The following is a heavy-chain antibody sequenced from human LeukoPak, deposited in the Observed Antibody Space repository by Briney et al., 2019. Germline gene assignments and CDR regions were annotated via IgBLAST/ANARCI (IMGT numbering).Heavy chain of an antibody. V-gene: IGHV4-38-2*02. CDR1: GYSISSGYY. D-gene: IGHD3-10*01. J-gene: IGHJ5*02. CDR2: IYHSGST. CDR3: ARGLSITMVRGVTDWFDP. Sequence: SSETLSLTCTVSGYSISSGYYWGWIRQPPGKGLEWIGSIYHSGSTYYNPSLKSRVTISVDTSKNQFSLKLSSVTAADTAVYYCARGLSITMVRGVTDWFDPWGQGTLVTVSS.